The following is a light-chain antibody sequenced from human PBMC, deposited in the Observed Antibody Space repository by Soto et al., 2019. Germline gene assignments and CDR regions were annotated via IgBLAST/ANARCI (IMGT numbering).Light chain of an antibody. J-gene: IGKJ3*01. CDR3: MQTLQTPLT. CDR2: MGS. V-gene: IGKV2-28*01. CDR1: QSLLHSNGYNN. Sequence: DIVMTQSPLSLPVTPGEAASISCRSSQSLLHSNGYNNLHWYLQKPGQSPQLLIYMGSNRASGVPDRFSGSGSGTDLTLKINRVEAEDVGVYYCMQTLQTPLTFGPGTKVDIK.